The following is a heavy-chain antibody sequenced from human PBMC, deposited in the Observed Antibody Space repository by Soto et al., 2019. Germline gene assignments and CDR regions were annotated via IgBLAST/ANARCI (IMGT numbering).Heavy chain of an antibody. CDR2: ISSSGSTI. J-gene: IGHJ6*03. D-gene: IGHD6-13*01. V-gene: IGHV3-11*01. CDR3: ARVRQQLEYYYYYYYMDV. Sequence: GGSLRLSCAASGFTFSDYYMSWIRQAPGKGLEWVSYISSSGSTIYYADSVKGRFTISRDNAKNSLYLQMNSLRAEDTAVYYCARVRQQLEYYYYYYYMDVWGKGTTVTVSS. CDR1: GFTFSDYY.